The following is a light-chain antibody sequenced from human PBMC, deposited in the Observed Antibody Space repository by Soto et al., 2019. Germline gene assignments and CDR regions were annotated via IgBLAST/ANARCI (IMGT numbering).Light chain of an antibody. J-gene: IGKJ1*01. V-gene: IGKV3-15*01. CDR2: GAS. CDR1: QTFSNS. Sequence: EIVLTQSPGTLSLSPGERATLSCRASQTFSNSFLSWFQQIPGQAPRLLIYGASTRATGIPARFSGSGSGTEFTLTISSLQSEDFAVYYCQQYNNWPPWTFGQGTKVDIK. CDR3: QQYNNWPPWT.